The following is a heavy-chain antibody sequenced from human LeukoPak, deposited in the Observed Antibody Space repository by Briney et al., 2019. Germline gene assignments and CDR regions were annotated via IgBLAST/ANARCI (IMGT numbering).Heavy chain of an antibody. J-gene: IGHJ5*02. CDR1: GYTFTSYY. CDR3: ARDNSVEDTAWWFDP. Sequence: ASVKVSCKASGYTFTSYYMHWVRQAPGQGLEWMGIINPSGGSTSYAQKFQGRVTMTRDMSTSTDYMQLSSLRSEDTAVYYCARDNSVEDTAWWFDPWGQGTLVTVSS. D-gene: IGHD4-23*01. CDR2: INPSGGST. V-gene: IGHV1-46*01.